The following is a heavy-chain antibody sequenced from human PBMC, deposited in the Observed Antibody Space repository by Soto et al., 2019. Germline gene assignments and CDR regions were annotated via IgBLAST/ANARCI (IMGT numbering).Heavy chain of an antibody. J-gene: IGHJ5*02. CDR2: IIPILGIA. Sequence: GASVQVSCKASGGTFSSYTISWVRQAPGQGLEWMGRIIPILGIANYAQKFQGRVTITADKSTSTAYMELSSLRSEDTAVYYCASRYCSSTSCYREGRVNWFDPWGQGTLVTVSS. CDR3: ASRYCSSTSCYREGRVNWFDP. V-gene: IGHV1-69*02. CDR1: GGTFSSYT. D-gene: IGHD2-2*02.